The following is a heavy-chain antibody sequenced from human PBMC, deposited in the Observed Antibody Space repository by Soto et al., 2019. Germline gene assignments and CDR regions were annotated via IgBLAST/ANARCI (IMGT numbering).Heavy chain of an antibody. D-gene: IGHD2-15*01. CDR2: ISYDGSNK. CDR3: AKDSLGYCSGGSCYSGEEFDY. V-gene: IGHV3-30*18. Sequence: PGGSLRLSCAASGFTFSSYGMHWVRQAPGKGLEWVAVISYDGSNKYYADSVKGRFTTSRDNSKNTLYLQMNSLRAEDTAVYYCAKDSLGYCSGGSCYSGEEFDYWGQGTLVTVSS. CDR1: GFTFSSYG. J-gene: IGHJ4*02.